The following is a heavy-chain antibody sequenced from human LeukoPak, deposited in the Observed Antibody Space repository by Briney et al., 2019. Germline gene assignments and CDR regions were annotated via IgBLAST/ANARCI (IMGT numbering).Heavy chain of an antibody. D-gene: IGHD3-10*01. J-gene: IGHJ4*02. CDR2: IYYSGST. V-gene: IGHV4-39*07. CDR1: GGSISSSSYY. CDR3: ARRGVTMARGVGGYLDY. Sequence: SETLSLTCTVAGGSISSSSYYWGWIRQPPGKGLEWIGIIYYSGSTDYNPSLKSRITIPVDTSKNQFSLHLSSVTAADTAVYYCARRGVTMARGVGGYLDYWGQGTLVTVSS.